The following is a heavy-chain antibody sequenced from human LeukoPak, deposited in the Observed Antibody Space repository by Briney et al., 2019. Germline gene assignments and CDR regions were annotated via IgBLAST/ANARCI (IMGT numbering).Heavy chain of an antibody. CDR2: IIPILGIA. CDR3: ARGRLSSGIAAAGTDY. D-gene: IGHD6-13*01. J-gene: IGHJ4*02. CDR1: GGTFSSYA. Sequence: SVKVSCKASGGTFSSYAISWVRQAPGQGLEWMGRIIPILGIANYAQKFQGRATITADKSTSTAYMELSSLRSEDTAVYYCARGRLSSGIAAAGTDYWGQGTLVTVSS. V-gene: IGHV1-69*04.